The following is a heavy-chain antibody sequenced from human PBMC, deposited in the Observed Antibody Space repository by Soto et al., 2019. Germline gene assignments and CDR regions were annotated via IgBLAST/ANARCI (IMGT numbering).Heavy chain of an antibody. CDR3: AKHNSYCSGGSCYSVGVPYYYYYGMDV. D-gene: IGHD2-15*01. V-gene: IGHV5-10-1*01. J-gene: IGHJ6*02. CDR1: GYSFTSYW. CDR2: IDPSDSYT. Sequence: PGESLKISCKGSGYSFTSYWISWVRQMPGKGLEWMGRIDPSDSYTNYSPSFQGHVTISADKSISTAYLQWRSLKASDTAMYYWAKHNSYCSGGSCYSVGVPYYYYYGMDVRGQGTTVTVSS.